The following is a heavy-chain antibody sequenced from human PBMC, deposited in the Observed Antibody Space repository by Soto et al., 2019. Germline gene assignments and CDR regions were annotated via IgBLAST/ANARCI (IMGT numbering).Heavy chain of an antibody. CDR1: AFNFSTYS. CDR2: ISSASSET. Sequence: GVSLSLSCAASAFNFSTYSMSWVRQAPGKGLEWVASISSASSETWYSDSVKGRFIISRDNAQNSLFLQMNTLRPDDSAIYYCARVAYWGPGTQVTVS. V-gene: IGHV3-21*01. J-gene: IGHJ4*02. CDR3: ARVAY.